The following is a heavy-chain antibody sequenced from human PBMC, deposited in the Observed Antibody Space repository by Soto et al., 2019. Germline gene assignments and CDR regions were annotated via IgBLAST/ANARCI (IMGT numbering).Heavy chain of an antibody. CDR1: GGSISSGGSS. CDR2: VYHTGRT. J-gene: IGHJ5*02. Sequence: SETLSPTCAVSGGSISSGGSSWTWIRQPPGKGLEYLGFVYHTGRTNYSPSLRSRVTLSLDTSSNQFSLKMTSVTTADTAIYSCARGRGGTPLPFDPWGQGTLVTVSS. D-gene: IGHD3-10*01. CDR3: ARGRGGTPLPFDP. V-gene: IGHV4-61*08.